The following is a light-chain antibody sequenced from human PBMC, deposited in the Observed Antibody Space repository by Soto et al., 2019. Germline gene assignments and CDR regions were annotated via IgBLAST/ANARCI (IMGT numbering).Light chain of an antibody. V-gene: IGKV3-11*01. J-gene: IGKJ5*01. CDR3: QQYANSPIT. Sequence: EFVLAQSPATLSFSPGERAILSCRASQSVAGSLAWYQQKPGQAPRLLIYDISTRAAAIPARFSGSGSGTDFTLTINRLEPEDFAVYYCQQYANSPITFGQGTRLEIK. CDR1: QSVAGS. CDR2: DIS.